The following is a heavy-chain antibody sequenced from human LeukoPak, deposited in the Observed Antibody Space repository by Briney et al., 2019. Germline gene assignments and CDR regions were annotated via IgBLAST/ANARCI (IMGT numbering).Heavy chain of an antibody. Sequence: GGSLRLSCAASGFTFSSYSMNWVRQAPGKGLEWVSSISSSSSYIYYADSVKGRSTISRDNAKNSLYLQMNSLRAEDTAVYYCAIYVYSSGWYTIDYWGQGTLVTVSS. CDR2: ISSSSSYI. J-gene: IGHJ4*02. CDR1: GFTFSSYS. V-gene: IGHV3-21*01. CDR3: AIYVYSSGWYTIDY. D-gene: IGHD6-19*01.